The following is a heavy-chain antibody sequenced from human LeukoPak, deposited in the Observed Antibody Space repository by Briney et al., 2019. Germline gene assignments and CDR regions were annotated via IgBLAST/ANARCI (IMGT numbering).Heavy chain of an antibody. D-gene: IGHD2-2*01. Sequence: SETLSLTCAVYGGSFSGYYCSWIRQPPGKGLEWIGEINHSGSTNYNPSLKSRVTISVDTSKNQFSLKLSSVTAADTAVYYCASGYCSSTSCYAFDYWGQGTLVTVSS. CDR1: GGSFSGYY. CDR3: ASGYCSSTSCYAFDY. CDR2: INHSGST. V-gene: IGHV4-34*01. J-gene: IGHJ4*02.